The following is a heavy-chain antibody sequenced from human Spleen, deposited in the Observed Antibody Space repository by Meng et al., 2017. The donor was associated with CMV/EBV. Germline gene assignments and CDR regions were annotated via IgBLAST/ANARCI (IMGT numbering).Heavy chain of an antibody. CDR1: VYSYRSG. CDR2: TFYPSKWYS. CDR3: ARGSLVRVIPADFDY. V-gene: IGHV6-1*01. J-gene: IGHJ4*02. D-gene: IGHD3-10*01. Sequence: VYSYRSGWIWFGQSLSRGREWLGRTFYPSKWYSDYAVSVKRRITIDPDTSKNHFSLQLNSVNPADTAVYYCARGSLVRVIPADFDYWGQGTLVTVSS.